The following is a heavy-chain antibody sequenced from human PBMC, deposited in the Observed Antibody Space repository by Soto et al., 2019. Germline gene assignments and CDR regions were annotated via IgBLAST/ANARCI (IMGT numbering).Heavy chain of an antibody. D-gene: IGHD4-17*01. J-gene: IGHJ6*02. CDR1: GDSISSGGYY. CDR2: IYHSGSS. CDR3: ARDQEANYADVGGSEDYYGLDV. Sequence: QVQLQESGPGLVKPSQTLSLTCTVSGDSISSGGYYWSWIRQHPGKGLEWIGYIYHSGSSYYNPALKSRVTISIDTSQNQFYLQLTSVTAADTAVYYCARDQEANYADVGGSEDYYGLDVWGRGTTVTVSS. V-gene: IGHV4-31*03.